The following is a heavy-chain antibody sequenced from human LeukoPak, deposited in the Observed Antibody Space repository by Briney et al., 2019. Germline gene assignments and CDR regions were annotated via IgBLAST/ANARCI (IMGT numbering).Heavy chain of an antibody. J-gene: IGHJ4*02. CDR3: ARGPPFYSSGRSNLYYFDY. Sequence: GGSLRLSCAASGFTFSSYWMSWVRQAPGKGLEWVANIKQDGSEKYYVDSVKGRLTISRDNAKNSLYLQMNSLRAEDTAVYYCARGPPFYSSGRSNLYYFDYWGQGTLVTVSS. CDR2: IKQDGSEK. CDR1: GFTFSSYW. V-gene: IGHV3-7*01. D-gene: IGHD6-19*01.